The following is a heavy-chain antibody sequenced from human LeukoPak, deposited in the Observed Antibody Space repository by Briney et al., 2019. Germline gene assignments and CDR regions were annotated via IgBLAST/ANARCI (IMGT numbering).Heavy chain of an antibody. D-gene: IGHD6-19*01. CDR1: RFTFSSYS. J-gene: IGHJ6*03. CDR2: IRSKAYGGTT. CDR3: TRDVVAGLYYYYYYYMDV. V-gene: IGHV3-49*03. Sequence: GGSLRLSCAASRFTFSSYSMSWFRQAPGKGLEWVGFIRSKAYGGTTEYAASVKGRFTISRDDFKSIAYLQMNSLKTEDTAVYYCTRDVVAGLYYYYYYYMDVWGKGTTVTVSS.